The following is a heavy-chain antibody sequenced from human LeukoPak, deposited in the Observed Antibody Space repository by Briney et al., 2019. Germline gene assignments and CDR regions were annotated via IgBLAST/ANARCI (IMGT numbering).Heavy chain of an antibody. CDR3: ASGPGRGYDFES. Sequence: GSLRLSCSTSGFTFSSYAMHWVRQPPGKGPEWIGYIYNGGGSTNYNPSLRSRVTMSVDASRNQFSLRLNSVTAADTAVYFCASGPGRGYDFESWGRGTLATVSS. CDR2: IYNGGGST. CDR1: GFTFSSYA. V-gene: IGHV4-4*09. D-gene: IGHD5-18*01. J-gene: IGHJ4*02.